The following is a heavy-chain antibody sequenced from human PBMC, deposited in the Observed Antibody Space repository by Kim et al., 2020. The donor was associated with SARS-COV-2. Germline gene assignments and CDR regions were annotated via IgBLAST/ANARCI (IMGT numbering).Heavy chain of an antibody. V-gene: IGHV6-1*01. Sequence: AVTGKSRITINPDTSKNQFSLQLNSVTPEDTAVYYCARGDSSAPDEAFDIWGQGTMVTVSS. CDR3: ARGDSSAPDEAFDI. D-gene: IGHD3-22*01. J-gene: IGHJ3*02.